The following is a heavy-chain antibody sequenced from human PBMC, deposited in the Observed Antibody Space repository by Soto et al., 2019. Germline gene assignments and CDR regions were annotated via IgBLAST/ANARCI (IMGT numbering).Heavy chain of an antibody. V-gene: IGHV4-39*01. D-gene: IGHD3-3*01. CDR1: GGSISSSSYY. Sequence: ASETLSLTCTVSGGSISSSSYYWGWIRQPPGKGLEWIGSIYYSGSTYYNPSLKSRVTISVDTSKNQFSLRLSSVTAADTAVYYCARAPSVLDYDFWSGYYEGFDYWGQGTLVTVSS. J-gene: IGHJ4*02. CDR2: IYYSGST. CDR3: ARAPSVLDYDFWSGYYEGFDY.